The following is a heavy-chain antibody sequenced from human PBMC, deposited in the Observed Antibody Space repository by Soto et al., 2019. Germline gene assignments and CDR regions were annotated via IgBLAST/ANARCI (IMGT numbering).Heavy chain of an antibody. Sequence: EVQLLESGGGLVQPGESLRLSCAASGFTFSSYAMTWVRQAPGKGLEWVSSISGSGDYTYFADPGKGRFTISRDNSKDTMYLQISSLRVEDTAIYYCAKDSRSQTHTWFDPCGQGTLVTASS. CDR1: GFTFSSYA. CDR2: ISGSGDYT. CDR3: AKDSRSQTHTWFDP. V-gene: IGHV3-23*01. J-gene: IGHJ5*01. D-gene: IGHD1-26*01.